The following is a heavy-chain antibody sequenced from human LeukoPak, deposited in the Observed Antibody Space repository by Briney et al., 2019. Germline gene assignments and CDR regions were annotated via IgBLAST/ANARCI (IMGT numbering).Heavy chain of an antibody. Sequence: PGGSLRLSCAASGFTFTKYWMHWVRQAPGKGLVWVSRINIDGRSISYADSVKGRFTISRDNAKNSLYLQMNSLRVEDTAVYYCAGTPGIYQTFDYWGQGTLVTVSS. CDR2: INIDGRSI. V-gene: IGHV3-74*01. CDR3: AGTPGIYQTFDY. CDR1: GFTFTKYW. D-gene: IGHD1-14*01. J-gene: IGHJ4*02.